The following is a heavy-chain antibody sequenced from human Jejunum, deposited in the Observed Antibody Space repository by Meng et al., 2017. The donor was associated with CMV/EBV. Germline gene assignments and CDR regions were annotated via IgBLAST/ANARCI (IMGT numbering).Heavy chain of an antibody. Sequence: CSVSCGSISSYYWSWIRQPPGKGLEWIGYIYYSGSTTYNPSLKSRVTMSVDTSKNQFSLKLSSVTAADTAVYYCAKADTDTPNQLDLWGRGTLVTVSS. J-gene: IGHJ2*01. CDR2: IYYSGST. CDR3: AKADTDTPNQLDL. CDR1: CGSISSYY. V-gene: IGHV4-59*01.